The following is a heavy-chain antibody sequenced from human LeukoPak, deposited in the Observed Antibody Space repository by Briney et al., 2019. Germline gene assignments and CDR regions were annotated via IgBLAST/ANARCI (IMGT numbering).Heavy chain of an antibody. CDR3: ATEGVTMVRGYFDY. CDR1: GYTLTELS. CDR2: FDPEDGEI. J-gene: IGHJ4*02. D-gene: IGHD3-10*01. Sequence: ASVKVSCKVSGYTLTELSMHWVRQAPGEGLEWMATFDPEDGEIIYAQKFQGRVTMTEDTSTDTAYMELSSLRSEDTAVYYCATEGVTMVRGYFDYWGLGTLVTVSS. V-gene: IGHV1-24*01.